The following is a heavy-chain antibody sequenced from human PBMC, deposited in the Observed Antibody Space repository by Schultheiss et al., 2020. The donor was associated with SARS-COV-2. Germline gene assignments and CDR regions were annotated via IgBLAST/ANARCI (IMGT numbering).Heavy chain of an antibody. J-gene: IGHJ4*02. CDR3: ARDTVTTRLRLFDY. D-gene: IGHD4-17*01. CDR2: IFYSGIT. V-gene: IGHV4-31*03. CDR1: GGSISSGGYY. Sequence: SETLSLTCTVSGGSISSGGYYWSWIRQHPGKGLEWIGYIFYSGITYYNPSLKSRVTISVDTSKNQFSLKLSSVTAADTAVYYCARDTVTTRLRLFDYWGQGTLVTVSS.